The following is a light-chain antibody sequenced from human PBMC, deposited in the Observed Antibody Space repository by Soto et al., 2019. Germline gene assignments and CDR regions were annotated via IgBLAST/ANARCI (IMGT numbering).Light chain of an antibody. CDR3: QQYGSSPFP. CDR2: GVS. Sequence: EIVLTQSPGTLSLSPGERATLSCRASQSISSSFLAWYQQRPGQAPRLLIHGVSSKAAGIPDRFSGSGSGTDFTLTINRLEPDDFALYFCQQYGSSPFPFGPGTQLEIK. CDR1: QSISSSF. V-gene: IGKV3-20*01. J-gene: IGKJ3*01.